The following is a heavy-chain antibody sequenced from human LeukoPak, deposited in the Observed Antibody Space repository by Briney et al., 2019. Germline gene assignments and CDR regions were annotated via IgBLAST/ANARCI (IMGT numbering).Heavy chain of an antibody. CDR2: INHSGST. CDR1: GGSFSGYY. CDR3: ARRLGYRITMVRGVINWFDP. D-gene: IGHD3-10*01. J-gene: IGHJ5*02. Sequence: SETLSLTCAVYGGSFSGYYWSWIRQPPGKGVEWGGEINHSGSTNYNPSLKSRVTISVDTSKNQFSLKLSSVTAADTAVYYCARRLGYRITMVRGVINWFDPWGQGTLVTVSS. V-gene: IGHV4-34*01.